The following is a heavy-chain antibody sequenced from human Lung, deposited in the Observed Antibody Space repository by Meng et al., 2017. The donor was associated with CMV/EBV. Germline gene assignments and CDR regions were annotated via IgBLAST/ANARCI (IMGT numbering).Heavy chain of an antibody. D-gene: IGHD6-6*01. J-gene: IGHJ6*02. CDR1: GFTFDDYG. CDR3: ARVGAARPGGVYYYDAMDV. CDR2: INWNGGST. V-gene: IGHV3-20*04. Sequence: ESLKISXAASGFTFDDYGMSWVRQAPGKGLEWVSGINWNGGSTGYADSVKGRFTISRDNAKNSLYLQMNRLRAEDTALYYCARVGAARPGGVYYYDAMDVWGQGTTVTVSS.